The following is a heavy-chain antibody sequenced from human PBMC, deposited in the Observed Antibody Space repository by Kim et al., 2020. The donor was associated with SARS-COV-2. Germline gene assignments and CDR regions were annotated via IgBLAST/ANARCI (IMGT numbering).Heavy chain of an antibody. V-gene: IGHV3-7*01. CDR1: GFTFSSYW. J-gene: IGHJ6*02. Sequence: GGSLRLSCAASGFTFSSYWMSWVRQAPGKGLEWVANIKQDGSEKYYVDSVKGRFTISRDNAKNSLYLQMNSLRAEDTAVYYCARDGVAGTLCESIFCYYYYGMDVWGQGTTVTVSS. CDR3: ARDGVAGTLCESIFCYYYYGMDV. D-gene: IGHD6-19*01. CDR2: IKQDGSEK.